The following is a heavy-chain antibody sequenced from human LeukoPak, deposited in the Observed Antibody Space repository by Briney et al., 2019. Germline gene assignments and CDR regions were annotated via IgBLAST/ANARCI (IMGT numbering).Heavy chain of an antibody. D-gene: IGHD3-3*01. V-gene: IGHV3-11*06. CDR2: INGRGTYI. CDR1: GFTFSDYF. Sequence: PGGSLRLSCAASGFTFSDYFMSWVRQAPGKGLEWLSYINGRGTYIDYAESLKGRITISRDNAQNSLYLQMNSLRVEDTAVYYCARDLIGVVTNWFDPWGQGTLVTVSS. CDR3: ARDLIGVVTNWFDP. J-gene: IGHJ5*02.